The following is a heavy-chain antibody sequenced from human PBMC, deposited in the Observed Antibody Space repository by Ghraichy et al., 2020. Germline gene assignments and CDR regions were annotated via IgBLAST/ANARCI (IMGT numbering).Heavy chain of an antibody. D-gene: IGHD6-19*01. J-gene: IGHJ3*02. CDR2: FDPEAGET. CDR1: GYTLTELS. V-gene: IGHV1-24*01. CDR3: ATWGIEVAGRVNALDI. Sequence: ASVKVSCKVSGYTLTELSMHWVRQAPGKGLDWMGSFDPEAGETIYAQKFQGRVTMTEDTSTDTAYMELSSLRSEDTALYYYATWGIEVAGRVNALDIWGQGTMVTVSS.